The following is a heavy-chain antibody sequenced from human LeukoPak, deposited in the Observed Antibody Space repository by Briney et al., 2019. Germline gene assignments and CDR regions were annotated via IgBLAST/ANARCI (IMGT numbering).Heavy chain of an antibody. V-gene: IGHV5-51*01. J-gene: IGHJ5*02. D-gene: IGHD3-10*01. Sequence: GESLKISCKGSGYSFSTYWIAWVRQMPGKGLEWMGIIYLGDSDTRYSPSFQGQVTISADKSISTAYLQWSSLKASDTAMYYCARRPMVRGQNWFDPWGQGTLVTVSS. CDR3: ARRPMVRGQNWFDP. CDR2: IYLGDSDT. CDR1: GYSFSTYW.